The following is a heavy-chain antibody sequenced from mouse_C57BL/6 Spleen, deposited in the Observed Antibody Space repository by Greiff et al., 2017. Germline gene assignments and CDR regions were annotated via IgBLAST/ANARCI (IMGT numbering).Heavy chain of an antibody. Sequence: VKLMESGPGLVQPSQSLSITCTVSGFSLTSYGVHWVRQSPGKGLEWLGVIWSGGSTDYNAAFISRLSISKDNSKSQVFFKMNSLQADDTAIYYCARIPLITTVVAPYAMDYWGQGTSVTVSS. D-gene: IGHD1-1*01. V-gene: IGHV2-2*01. CDR2: IWSGGST. CDR3: ARIPLITTVVAPYAMDY. CDR1: GFSLTSYG. J-gene: IGHJ4*01.